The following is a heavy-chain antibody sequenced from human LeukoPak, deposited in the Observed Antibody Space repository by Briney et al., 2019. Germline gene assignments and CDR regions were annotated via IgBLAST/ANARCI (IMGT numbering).Heavy chain of an antibody. CDR3: ARSPHMVGRLGAFDI. V-gene: IGHV1-24*01. CDR1: GYTLTELS. D-gene: IGHD2-21*01. J-gene: IGHJ3*02. CDR2: FDPEDGET. Sequence: GASVNVSCKVSGYTLTELSMHWVRQAPGKGLEWMGGFDPEDGETIYAQKFQGRVTMTGDTSTDTAYMELSSLRSEDTAVYYCARSPHMVGRLGAFDIWGQGTMVTVSS.